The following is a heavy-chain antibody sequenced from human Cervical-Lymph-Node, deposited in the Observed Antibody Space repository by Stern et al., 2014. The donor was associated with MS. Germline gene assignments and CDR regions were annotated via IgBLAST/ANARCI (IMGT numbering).Heavy chain of an antibody. Sequence: VQLVESGPGLVKPSETLSLTCTVSGGSISSYYWSWIRQPPGKGLEWIGYIYINGNTNYNPSLKKRVPISVDASRAHFPLKLSSVTAADTAVYFCARHQATGYNYISYYYGLDVWGQGTTVTVSS. J-gene: IGHJ6*02. CDR2: IYINGNT. CDR1: GGSISSYY. CDR3: ARHQATGYNYISYYYGLDV. D-gene: IGHD5-24*01. V-gene: IGHV4-59*08.